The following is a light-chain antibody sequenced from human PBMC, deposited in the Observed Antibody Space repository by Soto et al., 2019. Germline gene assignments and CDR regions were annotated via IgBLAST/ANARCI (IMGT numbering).Light chain of an antibody. CDR3: QQYDNLLPIT. CDR1: QDIAKN. CDR2: DAS. V-gene: IGKV1-33*01. Sequence: IQMTQSPSSLSASVGDRVTITCQASQDIAKNLNWYQQKPGKAPKLLIYDASSMQTGVPSRFSGSGSATHFTFTISSLQSEDIATYYCQQYDNLLPITFGQGTRLEIK. J-gene: IGKJ5*01.